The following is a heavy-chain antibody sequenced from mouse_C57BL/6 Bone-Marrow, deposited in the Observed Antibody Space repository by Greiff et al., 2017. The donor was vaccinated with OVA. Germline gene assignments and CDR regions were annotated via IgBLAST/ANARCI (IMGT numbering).Heavy chain of an antibody. CDR2: ISSGGDYI. D-gene: IGHD1-1*01. Sequence: EVHLVESGEGLVKPGGSLKLSCAASGFTFSSYAMSWVRQTPEKRLEWVAYISSGGDYIYYADTVKGRFTISRDNARNTLYLQMSSLKSEDTAMYYCTRDRGNFYYYGSSYWYFDVWGTGTTVTVSS. CDR3: TRDRGNFYYYGSSYWYFDV. V-gene: IGHV5-9-1*02. J-gene: IGHJ1*03. CDR1: GFTFSSYA.